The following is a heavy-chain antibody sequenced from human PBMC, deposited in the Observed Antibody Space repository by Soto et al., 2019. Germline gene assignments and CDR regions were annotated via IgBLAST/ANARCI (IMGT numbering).Heavy chain of an antibody. Sequence: ASVKVSCKASGYTFTSYAMHWVRQAPGQGLEWMGWISAYNGNTNYAQKLQGRVTMTTDTSTSTAYMELRSLRSDDTAVYYCARDKGELERVLANDYWGQGTLVTVSS. CDR1: GYTFTSYA. CDR3: ARDKGELERVLANDY. J-gene: IGHJ4*02. V-gene: IGHV1-18*01. D-gene: IGHD1-1*01. CDR2: ISAYNGNT.